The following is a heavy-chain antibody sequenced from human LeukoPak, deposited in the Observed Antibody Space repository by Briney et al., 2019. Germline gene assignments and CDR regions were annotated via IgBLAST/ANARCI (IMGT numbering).Heavy chain of an antibody. CDR3: ARDYDFWNGFFDY. J-gene: IGHJ4*02. CDR2: INSDGSST. D-gene: IGHD3-3*01. Sequence: GGSLRLSCAASGFTFSNYRMHWVRQAPGKGLVWVSRINSDGSSTSYADSVKGRFTISRDNAKNTLSLQMNSLRAEDTAVYYCARDYDFWNGFFDYWGQGTLVTVSS. CDR1: GFTFSNYR. V-gene: IGHV3-74*01.